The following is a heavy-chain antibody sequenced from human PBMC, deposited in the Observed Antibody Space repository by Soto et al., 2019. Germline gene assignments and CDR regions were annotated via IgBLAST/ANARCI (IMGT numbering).Heavy chain of an antibody. CDR2: ISAYNGNT. CDR1: GYTFTSYG. J-gene: IGHJ6*02. Sequence: ASVKVSCKASGYTFTSYGISWVRQAPGQGLEWMGWISAYNGNTNYAQKLQGRVTMTTDTSTSTAYMELRSLRSDDTAVYYCARESFPGIAVAGKSYYYYGIDVWGQGTTVTVSS. V-gene: IGHV1-18*01. D-gene: IGHD6-19*01. CDR3: ARESFPGIAVAGKSYYYYGIDV.